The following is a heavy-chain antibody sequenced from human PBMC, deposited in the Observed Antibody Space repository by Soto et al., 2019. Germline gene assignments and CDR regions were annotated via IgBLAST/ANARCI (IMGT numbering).Heavy chain of an antibody. CDR2: ISSSSSTI. V-gene: IGHV3-48*02. CDR3: ARWGSGSYRHPFDY. J-gene: IGHJ4*02. Sequence: VGSLRLSCAASGFTFSSYSMNWVRQAPGKGLEWVSYISSSSSTIYYADSVKGRFTISRDNAKNSLYLQMNSLRDEDTAVYYCARWGSGSYRHPFDYWGQGTLVTVSS. CDR1: GFTFSSYS. D-gene: IGHD3-10*01.